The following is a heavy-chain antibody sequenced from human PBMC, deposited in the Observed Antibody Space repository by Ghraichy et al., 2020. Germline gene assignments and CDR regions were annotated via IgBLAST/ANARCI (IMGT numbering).Heavy chain of an antibody. V-gene: IGHV4-59*01. D-gene: IGHD6-13*01. CDR1: GGSISSYY. Sequence: SETLSLTCTVSGGSISSYYWSWIRQPPGKGLEWIGYIYYSGSTNYNPSLKSRVTISVDTSKNQFSLKLSSVTAADTAVYYCARTGLSYSFFDYWGQGTLVTVSS. J-gene: IGHJ4*02. CDR3: ARTGLSYSFFDY. CDR2: IYYSGST.